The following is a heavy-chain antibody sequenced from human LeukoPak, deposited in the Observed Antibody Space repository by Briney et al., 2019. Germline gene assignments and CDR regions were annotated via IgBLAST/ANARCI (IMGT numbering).Heavy chain of an antibody. CDR1: GGTFISYA. J-gene: IGHJ4*02. CDR2: IIPIFGTA. V-gene: IGHV1-69*05. Sequence: SVKVSCKASGGTFISYAISWVRQAPGQGLEWMGGIIPIFGTANYAQKFQGRVTITTDESTSTSYMELSSLRSEDTAVYYCARRGSYYDSSGYYYYYFDYWGQGTPVTVSS. CDR3: ARRGSYYDSSGYYYYYFDY. D-gene: IGHD3-22*01.